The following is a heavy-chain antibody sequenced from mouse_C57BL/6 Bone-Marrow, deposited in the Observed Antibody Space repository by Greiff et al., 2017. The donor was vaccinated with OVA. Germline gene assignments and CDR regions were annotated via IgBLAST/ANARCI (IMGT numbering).Heavy chain of an antibody. J-gene: IGHJ4*01. CDR2: ISSGGSYT. V-gene: IGHV5-6*01. D-gene: IGHD2-4*01. CDR3: ARHPPYDYDVGGYAMDY. Sequence: EVQLVESGGDLVKPGGSLKLSCAASGFTFSSYGMSWVRQTPDKRLEWVATISSGGSYTYYPDSVKGRFTISRDNAKNTLYLQMSSLKSEDTAMYYCARHPPYDYDVGGYAMDYWGQGTSVTVSS. CDR1: GFTFSSYG.